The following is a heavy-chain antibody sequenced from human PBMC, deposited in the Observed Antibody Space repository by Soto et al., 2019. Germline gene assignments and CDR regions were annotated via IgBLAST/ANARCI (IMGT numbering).Heavy chain of an antibody. Sequence: EVQLVESGGGLVQPGGSLRLSCAASGFTFSTYWMHWLRQVPGKGLMWVSRISTDGSITAYADSVKGRFTVSRDNAKNTLYLQMNSLRADDTAVYYCARNIHGVDSWGQGTLVTVSS. CDR2: ISTDGSIT. V-gene: IGHV3-74*01. J-gene: IGHJ4*02. CDR1: GFTFSTYW. D-gene: IGHD5-18*01. CDR3: ARNIHGVDS.